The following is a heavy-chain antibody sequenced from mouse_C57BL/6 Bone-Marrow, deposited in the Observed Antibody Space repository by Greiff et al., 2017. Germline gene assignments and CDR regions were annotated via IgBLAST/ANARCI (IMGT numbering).Heavy chain of an antibody. J-gene: IGHJ3*01. Sequence: EVQLVESGGGLVQPGGSLKLSCAASGFTFSDYYMYWVRQTPEKRLEWVAYISNGGGSTYYPDTVKGRFTISRDNAKNTLYLQMSRLKSEDTAMYYCARLRKGAYWGQGTLVTVSA. CDR1: GFTFSDYY. CDR2: ISNGGGST. V-gene: IGHV5-12*01. CDR3: ARLRKGAY. D-gene: IGHD1-1*01.